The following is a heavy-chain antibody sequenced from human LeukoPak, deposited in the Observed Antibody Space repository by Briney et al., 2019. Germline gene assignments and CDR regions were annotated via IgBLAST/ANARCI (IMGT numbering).Heavy chain of an antibody. CDR1: GYTFTGYY. Sequence: ASVKVSCKASGYTFTGYYMHWVRQAPGQGLEWIGWINPNSGGTNYAQKFQGRVTMTRDTSISTAYMELSRLRSDDTAVYYCARASTAMAPFQHWGQGTLVTVSS. V-gene: IGHV1-2*02. CDR3: ARASTAMAPFQH. D-gene: IGHD5-18*01. CDR2: INPNSGGT. J-gene: IGHJ1*01.